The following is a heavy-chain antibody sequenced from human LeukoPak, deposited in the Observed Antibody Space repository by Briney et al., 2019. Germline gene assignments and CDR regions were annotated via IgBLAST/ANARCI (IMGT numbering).Heavy chain of an antibody. Sequence: ASVRVSCKASGYTFTGYYIHWVRQAPGQGLEWMGWINPNNGGTNYAQKFQGRVTMTRDTSISTAYMELSRLRSDDTAVYYCARGDYYGSPKTVAAWGQGTLVTVSS. V-gene: IGHV1-2*02. J-gene: IGHJ5*02. D-gene: IGHD3-10*01. CDR1: GYTFTGYY. CDR3: ARGDYYGSPKTVAA. CDR2: INPNNGGT.